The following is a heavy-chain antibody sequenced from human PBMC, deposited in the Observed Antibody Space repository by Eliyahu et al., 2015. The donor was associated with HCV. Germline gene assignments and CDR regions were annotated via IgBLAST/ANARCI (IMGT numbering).Heavy chain of an antibody. J-gene: IGHJ6*02. V-gene: IGHV3-23*01. Sequence: EVQLLESGGGLVQPGGSLRLSCAASGFPFSXXAXSWVRRAPGKGGGGVSAISGSGGSTYYADSVKGRFTISRDNSKNTLYLQMNSLRAEDTAVYYCAKGALELRLGELSRYYYYYGMDVWGQGTTVTVSS. CDR1: GFPFSXXA. CDR2: ISGSGGST. CDR3: AKGALELRLGELSRYYYYYGMDV. D-gene: IGHD3-16*02.